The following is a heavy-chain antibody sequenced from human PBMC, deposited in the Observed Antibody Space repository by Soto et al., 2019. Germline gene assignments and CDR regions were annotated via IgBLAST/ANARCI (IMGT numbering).Heavy chain of an antibody. D-gene: IGHD3-22*01. J-gene: IGHJ4*02. CDR3: TTDPYKTTYYYDSSVDY. CDR1: GFTFSNAW. Sequence: GGSLRLSCAASGFTFSNAWMNWVRQAPGKGLEWVGRIKSKTDGGTTDHAAPVKGRFTISRDDSKNTLYLQMNSLKTEDTAVYYCTTDPYKTTYYYDSSVDYWGQGTLVTVSS. V-gene: IGHV3-15*07. CDR2: IKSKTDGGTT.